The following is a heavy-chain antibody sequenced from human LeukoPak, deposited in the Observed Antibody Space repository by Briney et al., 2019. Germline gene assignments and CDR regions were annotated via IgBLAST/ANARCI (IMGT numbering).Heavy chain of an antibody. CDR2: ISYDGSNK. CDR3: ARGIAQTTLNAFDI. Sequence: PGRSLRLSCAASGFNFNTFSLHWVRQAPGKGLEWVALISYDGSNKNYASSVKGRFTISRDNSRNTLYLQMSSLRAEDTAVYYCARGIAQTTLNAFDIWGQGTEVIVSS. CDR1: GFNFNTFS. D-gene: IGHD4-11*01. J-gene: IGHJ3*02. V-gene: IGHV3-30*04.